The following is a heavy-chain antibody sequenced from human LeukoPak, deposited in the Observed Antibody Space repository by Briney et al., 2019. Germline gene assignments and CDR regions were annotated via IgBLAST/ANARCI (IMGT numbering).Heavy chain of an antibody. V-gene: IGHV3-23*01. Sequence: GGSLRLSCAASGFTFSTYAMSWVRQAPGKGLEWVSTVSISGGSTYYADSVKGRFTISRDNSKNTQYLQMNSLRAEDTAIYYCLGYCSGGRCYSGGHWGQGTLVTVSS. CDR3: LGYCSGGRCYSGGH. D-gene: IGHD2-15*01. CDR1: GFTFSTYA. J-gene: IGHJ4*02. CDR2: VSISGGST.